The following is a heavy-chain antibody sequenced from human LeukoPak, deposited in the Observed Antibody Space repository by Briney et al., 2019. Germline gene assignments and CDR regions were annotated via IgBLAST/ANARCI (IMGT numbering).Heavy chain of an antibody. CDR3: ARRTGYYDGFDY. CDR2: IYYSGST. CDR1: GGSISSYY. Sequence: PSETLSLTCRVSGGSISSYYWSWIRQPPGKGLEWIGYIYYSGSTNYNPSLKSRVTISVDTSKNQFSLKLRSVTAADTAVYYCARRTGYYDGFDYWGQGTLVTVSS. D-gene: IGHD3/OR15-3a*01. V-gene: IGHV4-59*01. J-gene: IGHJ4*02.